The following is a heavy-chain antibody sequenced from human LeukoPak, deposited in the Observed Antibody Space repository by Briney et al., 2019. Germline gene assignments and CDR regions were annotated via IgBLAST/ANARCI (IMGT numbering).Heavy chain of an antibody. J-gene: IGHJ6*04. D-gene: IGHD2-15*01. V-gene: IGHV3-30*04. CDR2: ISYDG. CDR1: GFTFRNYA. Sequence: PVGSLRLPCAASGFTFRNYAMYWVRQAPVKGLEWVAVISYDGNEADSVNARFTISRDNSKNTVYLQMNSLRAEDTAVYYCARDRDRDIIGDGMDVWGKGTTVTVSS. CDR3: ARDRDRDIIGDGMDV.